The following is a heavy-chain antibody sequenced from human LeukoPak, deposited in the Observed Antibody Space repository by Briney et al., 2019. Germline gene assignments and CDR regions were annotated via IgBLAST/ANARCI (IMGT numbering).Heavy chain of an antibody. V-gene: IGHV3-7*01. CDR2: IKKDGSEK. CDR1: GFTSSAFC. D-gene: IGHD2-8*02. CDR3: ATFVGAVPGGLLL. Sequence: GGSLRLSCVASGFTSSAFCMSWVRRPPGKGLEWVANIKKDGSEKEYVDSVKGRFTIFRDNAKNSVYLQMNSLRAEDTAVYYCATFVGAVPGGLLLWGKGTTVIVSS. J-gene: IGHJ6*04.